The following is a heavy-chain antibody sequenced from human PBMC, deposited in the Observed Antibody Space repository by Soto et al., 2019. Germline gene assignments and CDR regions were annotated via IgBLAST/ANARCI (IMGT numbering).Heavy chain of an antibody. Sequence: PGGSLRLSCAASGFTFDDYAMHWVRQAPGKGLEWVSGISWNSGSIGYADSVKGRFTISRDNAKNSLYLQMNSLRAEDTALYYCAKGWHDGPSSAKPLPYKINDAFDIWGQGTMVTVSS. J-gene: IGHJ3*02. CDR3: AKGWHDGPSSAKPLPYKINDAFDI. CDR1: GFTFDDYA. V-gene: IGHV3-9*01. CDR2: ISWNSGSI. D-gene: IGHD2-2*01.